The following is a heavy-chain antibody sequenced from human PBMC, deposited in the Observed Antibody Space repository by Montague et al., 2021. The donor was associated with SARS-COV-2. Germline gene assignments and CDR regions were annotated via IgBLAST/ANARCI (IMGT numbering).Heavy chain of an antibody. J-gene: IGHJ4*02. V-gene: IGHV3-23*03. CDR3: AKVTYYDILTGSIPFRYYFDY. D-gene: IGHD3-9*01. CDR2: IYSGGSST. CDR1: GFTFSNSA. Sequence: SLRLSCAASGFTFSNSAMIWVRQAPGKGLEWVSVIYSGGSSTYYADSVKGRFTISRDNSKNTLYLEMNSLRAEDTAVYYCAKVTYYDILTGSIPFRYYFDYWGQGPLFTVSS.